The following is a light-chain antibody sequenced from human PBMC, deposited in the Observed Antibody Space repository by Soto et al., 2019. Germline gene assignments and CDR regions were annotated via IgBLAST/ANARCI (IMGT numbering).Light chain of an antibody. CDR3: LQYNDRPQT. CDR1: QSVGYY. J-gene: IGKJ1*01. Sequence: EIVMTQSPATLSVSPGGRATLSCRASQSVGYYLACYQQRPGQAPRLLIFGSSTRATGIPARFSGSGSGTEFTITISGLQSEDFAVYYCLQYNDRPQTFGQGTKVDI. CDR2: GSS. V-gene: IGKV3-15*01.